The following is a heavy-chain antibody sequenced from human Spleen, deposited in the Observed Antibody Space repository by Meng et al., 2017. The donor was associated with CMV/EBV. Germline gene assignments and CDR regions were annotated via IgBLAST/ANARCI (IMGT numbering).Heavy chain of an antibody. Sequence: GFIFGTYGMHWVRQAPGKGLEWLAFIRHDGSNQFYADSVKGRFTISRDNSNNTLYLQVISLRTEDTAVYSCARDLPTYCGGDCGLLHWGQGTLVTVSS. J-gene: IGHJ1*01. V-gene: IGHV3-30*02. CDR2: IRHDGSNQ. CDR1: GFIFGTYG. D-gene: IGHD2-21*01. CDR3: ARDLPTYCGGDCGLLH.